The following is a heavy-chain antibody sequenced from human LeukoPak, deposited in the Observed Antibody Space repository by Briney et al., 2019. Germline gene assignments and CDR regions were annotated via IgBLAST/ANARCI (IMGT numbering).Heavy chain of an antibody. D-gene: IGHD6-19*01. J-gene: IGHJ1*01. CDR1: GFTFSSYA. CDR3: AKGSGSGWYSQYFQH. V-gene: IGHV3-23*01. Sequence: GGSLRLSCAASGFTFSSYAMSWVRQAPGKGLEWVSIISGSGGSTYADSVKGRFTISTDNSKNTLYLQMNSLRAEDTAVYYCAKGSGSGWYSQYFQHWGQGTLVTVSS. CDR2: ISGSGGST.